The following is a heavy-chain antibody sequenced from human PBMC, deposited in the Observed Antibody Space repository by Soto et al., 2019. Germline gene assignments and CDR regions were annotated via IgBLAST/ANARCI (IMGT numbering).Heavy chain of an antibody. CDR1: GFSFSDFA. D-gene: IGHD3-3*01. J-gene: IGHJ5*02. V-gene: IGHV3-23*01. CDR2: IRGTAGRS. Sequence: GGSLRLSCAASGFSFSDFAMSWVRQAPGKGPEWVSSIRGTAGRSYYADSVKGRFTISRDNSQNTLSLELNSLRVEDTAMYYCAKASEWLFGNWFDPWGQGTQVTVSS. CDR3: AKASEWLFGNWFDP.